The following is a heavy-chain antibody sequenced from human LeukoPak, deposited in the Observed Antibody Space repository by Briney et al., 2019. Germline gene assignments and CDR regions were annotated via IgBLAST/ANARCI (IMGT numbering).Heavy chain of an antibody. Sequence: SETLSLACAVYDESFSGYYCSWLRQPPRKGLEWLGEIDHSGSTNYNPSLQSRVTISVDTSKNQFSLKVSSVSAADTAVYYCARGNRPYGEHEAFDIWGHGTTVTVSP. CDR3: ARGNRPYGEHEAFDI. CDR1: DESFSGYY. V-gene: IGHV4-34*01. D-gene: IGHD3-10*01. J-gene: IGHJ3*02. CDR2: IDHSGST.